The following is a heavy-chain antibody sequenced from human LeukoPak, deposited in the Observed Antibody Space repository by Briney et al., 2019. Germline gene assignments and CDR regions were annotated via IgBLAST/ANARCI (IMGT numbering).Heavy chain of an antibody. CDR3: AINRRWLQLRDAFDI. J-gene: IGHJ3*02. D-gene: IGHD5-24*01. Sequence: GASVTVSYKASGYTFTGYYMHWVRQAPGQGLEWMGWINPNSGGTNYAQKFQGRVTMTRDTSISTAYMELSRLRSDDTAVYYCAINRRWLQLRDAFDIWGQGTVVTVSS. CDR2: INPNSGGT. V-gene: IGHV1-2*02. CDR1: GYTFTGYY.